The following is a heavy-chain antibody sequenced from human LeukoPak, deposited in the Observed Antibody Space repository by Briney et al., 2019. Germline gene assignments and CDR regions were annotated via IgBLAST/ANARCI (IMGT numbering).Heavy chain of an antibody. CDR1: GYSISSGYY. CDR3: ARGRYSSGWYWFDP. V-gene: IGHV4-4*07. D-gene: IGHD6-19*01. Sequence: SETLSLTCTVSGYSISSGYYWSWIRQPAGKGLEWIGRIYTSGSTNYNPSLKSRVTMSVDTSKNQFSLKLSSVTAADTAVYYCARGRYSSGWYWFDPWGQGTLVTVSS. J-gene: IGHJ5*02. CDR2: IYTSGST.